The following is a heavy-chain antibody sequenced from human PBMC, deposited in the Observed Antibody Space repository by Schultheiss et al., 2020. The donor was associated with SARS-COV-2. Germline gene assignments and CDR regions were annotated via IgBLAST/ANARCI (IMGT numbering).Heavy chain of an antibody. CDR2: ISYDGKDQ. CDR1: GFTLNTYT. D-gene: IGHD5-18*01. CDR3: ARDFAGVDSYGLLGSYGMDV. Sequence: GGSLRLSCAASGFTLNTYTIHWVRQPPGKGLEWVAVISYDGKDQIYADSVKGRFTISRDNSKNTLYLQMNSLRSEDTATYFCARDFAGVDSYGLLGSYGMDVWGQGTTVTVSS. V-gene: IGHV3-30*04. J-gene: IGHJ6*02.